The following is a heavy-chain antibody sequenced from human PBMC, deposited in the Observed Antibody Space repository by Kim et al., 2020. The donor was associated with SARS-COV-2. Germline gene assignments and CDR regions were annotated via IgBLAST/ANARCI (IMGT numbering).Heavy chain of an antibody. Sequence: SVKVSCKASGGTFSSYAISWVRQAPGQGLEWMGRIIPILGIANYAQKFQGRVTITADKSTSTAYMELSSLRSEDTAVYYCARDAIAAAGLGYWGQGTLVTVSS. D-gene: IGHD6-13*01. CDR3: ARDAIAAAGLGY. J-gene: IGHJ4*02. CDR1: GGTFSSYA. CDR2: IIPILGIA. V-gene: IGHV1-69*04.